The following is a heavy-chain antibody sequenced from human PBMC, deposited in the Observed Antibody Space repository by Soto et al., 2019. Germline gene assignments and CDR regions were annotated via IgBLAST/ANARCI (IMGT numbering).Heavy chain of an antibody. V-gene: IGHV1-18*01. CDR2: ISTYNGNT. CDR1: GYTFTTYV. CDR3: ARAKVLITPNWFDP. J-gene: IGHJ5*02. Sequence: GASVKVSCKASGYTFTTYVITWVRQAPGQGLEYIGWISTYNGNTDFAQKVQNRVTFTTDTSTNTAYMELRSLRPDDTAIYYCARAKVLITPNWFDPWGQGTLVTVSS. D-gene: IGHD3-22*01.